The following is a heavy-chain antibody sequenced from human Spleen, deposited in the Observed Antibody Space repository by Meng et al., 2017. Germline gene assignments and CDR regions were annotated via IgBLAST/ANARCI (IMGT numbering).Heavy chain of an antibody. CDR1: GFSFSSYE. D-gene: IGHD3-10*01. CDR3: CRPFDLSFGSGIDY. Sequence: GESLKISCAASGFSFSSYEMNWVRKAPGEGLEWVSYISGSGSTIYYADSVKGRFTISRDNAKNSLYLQMNSLRAEDTAMYYCCRPFDLSFGSGIDYWGQGTLVTVSS. CDR2: ISGSGSTI. V-gene: IGHV3-48*03. J-gene: IGHJ4*02.